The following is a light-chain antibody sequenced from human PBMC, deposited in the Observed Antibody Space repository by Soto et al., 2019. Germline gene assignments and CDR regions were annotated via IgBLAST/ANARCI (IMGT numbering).Light chain of an antibody. CDR3: QQSYSTLCT. Sequence: DIQMTQSPSSLSASVGDRHTITCRASQYISAYLNWYRQKPGKAPELLIYAASSLQSGVPSRFSGSGSGTDFTLPISSLQPEDSATYYCQQSYSTLCTFCQGTQVDI. CDR1: QYISAY. J-gene: IGKJ1*01. V-gene: IGKV1-39*01. CDR2: AAS.